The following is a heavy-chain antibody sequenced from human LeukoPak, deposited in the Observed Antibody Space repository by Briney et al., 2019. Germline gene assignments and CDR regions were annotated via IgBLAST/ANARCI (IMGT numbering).Heavy chain of an antibody. CDR2: INHSGST. Sequence: KTSETLSLTCAVYGGSFSGYYWSWIRQPPGKGLEWIGEINHSGSTNYNPSLKSRVTISVDTSENQFSLKLSSVTAADTAVYYCARGLRFLEWLFQNWFDPWGQGTLVTVSS. V-gene: IGHV4-34*01. CDR1: GGSFSGYY. D-gene: IGHD3-3*01. CDR3: ARGLRFLEWLFQNWFDP. J-gene: IGHJ5*02.